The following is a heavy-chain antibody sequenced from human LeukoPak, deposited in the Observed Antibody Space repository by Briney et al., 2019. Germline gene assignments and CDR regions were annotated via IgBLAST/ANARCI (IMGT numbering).Heavy chain of an antibody. CDR2: IFSSGSA. J-gene: IGHJ4*02. D-gene: IGHD2-15*01. CDR3: ARWYCSGGTCFHLDD. CDR1: GGSISGYY. Sequence: SETLSLTCTVFGGSISGYYWSWIRQPPGKGLEWIGYIFSSGSAAYNPSLRSRVTASIDTSKNQFSLKLSSVTAADTAVYYCARWYCSGGTCFHLDDWGQGTLVTVSS. V-gene: IGHV4-59*08.